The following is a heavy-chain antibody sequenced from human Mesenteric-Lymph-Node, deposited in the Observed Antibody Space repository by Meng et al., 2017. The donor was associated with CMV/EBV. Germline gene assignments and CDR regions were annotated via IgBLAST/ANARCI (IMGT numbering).Heavy chain of an antibody. CDR3: ARERGYNWNDGDYFDF. CDR1: GFIFSSFE. D-gene: IGHD1-20*01. Sequence: GGSLRLSCAASGFIFSSFEMNWVRQAPGKGLEWVSYIGSSGTTTRYADSVRGRFTISRDNAKDSLYLHMKSLRAEDTAVYYCARERGYNWNDGDYFDFWGQGTLVTVSS. V-gene: IGHV3-48*03. CDR2: IGSSGTTT. J-gene: IGHJ4*02.